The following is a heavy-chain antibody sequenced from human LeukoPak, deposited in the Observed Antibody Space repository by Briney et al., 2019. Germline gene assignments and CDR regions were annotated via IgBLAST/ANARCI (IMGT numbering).Heavy chain of an antibody. CDR2: IRSKTNSYAT. V-gene: IGHV3-73*01. D-gene: IGHD2-2*01. J-gene: IGHJ4*02. CDR1: GFTFSGSA. CDR3: TRDPASSRSFDY. Sequence: GGSLRLSCAASGFTFSGSAMHWVRQASGKGLGWVGRIRSKTNSYATSYAASVKGRFALSRDDSKNTAYLQMNSLKTEDTAVYYCTRDPASSRSFDYWGQGTLVTVSS.